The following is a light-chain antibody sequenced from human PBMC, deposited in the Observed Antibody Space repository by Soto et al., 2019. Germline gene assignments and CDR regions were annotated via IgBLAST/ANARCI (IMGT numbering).Light chain of an antibody. Sequence: AIQLTQSPSSLSASIGDRVTITCRASQGISSALAWYQQKPGKAPKLLIYDASSLESEVPSRFSGSGSGTDFTHTISGLQPEYFATYYCQQFNYYPITFGQGPRLEI. CDR1: QGISSA. J-gene: IGKJ5*01. CDR3: QQFNYYPIT. V-gene: IGKV1D-13*01. CDR2: DAS.